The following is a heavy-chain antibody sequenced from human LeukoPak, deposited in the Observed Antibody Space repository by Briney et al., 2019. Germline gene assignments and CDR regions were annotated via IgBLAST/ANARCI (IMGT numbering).Heavy chain of an antibody. CDR2: INPGGSST. J-gene: IGHJ4*02. V-gene: IGHV3-74*01. CDR3: ARSNQADDY. D-gene: IGHD2/OR15-2a*01. CDR1: GFTFSNYW. Sequence: QPGGSLRLSCAASGFTFSNYWMHWVRQVPGKGLVWVSRINPGGSSTTYADSVKGRFTISRDNAKNTLYLQMNSLRAEDTAAYYCARSNQADDYWGQGTLVTVSS.